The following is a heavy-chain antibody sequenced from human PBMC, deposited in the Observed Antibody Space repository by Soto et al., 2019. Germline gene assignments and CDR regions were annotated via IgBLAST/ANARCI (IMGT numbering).Heavy chain of an antibody. Sequence: QLQLQESGPVLVKPSETLSLTCTVSGGSISSSSYYWGWIRQPPGKGLEWIGGIYYRVSTYDNPSLKRRVSISVDTTTNQFSLKRCSVTASDTAVYYCARHVEFPKPYSFDYCGQGILVTFSS. J-gene: IGHJ4*02. D-gene: IGHD3-10*01. CDR3: ARHVEFPKPYSFDY. CDR1: GGSISSSSYY. V-gene: IGHV4-39*01. CDR2: IYYRVST.